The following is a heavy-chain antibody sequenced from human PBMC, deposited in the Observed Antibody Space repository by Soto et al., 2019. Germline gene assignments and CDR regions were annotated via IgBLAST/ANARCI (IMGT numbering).Heavy chain of an antibody. V-gene: IGHV1-8*01. CDR3: APETDTSMVDY. Sequence: QVQLVQSGAEVKKPGASVKVSCQTSGYNFSAYYFNWVRQAAGQGPEWMGWLNPRNGQTGYVQKFRGRVTMTRDTSIATVYLELSRLTSEDTAIYFCAPETDTSMVDYWGQGTLVTVSS. CDR2: LNPRNGQT. J-gene: IGHJ4*02. CDR1: GYNFSAYY. D-gene: IGHD5-18*01.